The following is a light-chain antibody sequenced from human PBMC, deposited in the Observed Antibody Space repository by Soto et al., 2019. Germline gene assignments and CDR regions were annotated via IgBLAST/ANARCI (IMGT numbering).Light chain of an antibody. J-gene: IGKJ3*01. CDR1: QSVSSSY. CDR3: QQYGYSLFT. Sequence: EIVLTQSPGTLSLSPGERATLCCRASQSVSSSYLTWYQQKPGQAPRLLIYGASGRATGIPDRFSGSGSGTDFTLTISRLEPEDFAVYYCQQYGYSLFTFGPGTKVDIK. V-gene: IGKV3-20*01. CDR2: GAS.